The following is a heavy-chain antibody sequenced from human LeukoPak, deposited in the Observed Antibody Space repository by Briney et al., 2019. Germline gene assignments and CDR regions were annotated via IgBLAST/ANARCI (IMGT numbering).Heavy chain of an antibody. V-gene: IGHV4-4*02. Sequence: PSGTLSLTCAVSGASISSNCWWSWVRQPPGKGLEWIGEIYDSGITNYNPSLKSRLTISLDKSKNEFPLKLNSVTAADTAVYYCAREDSSTSYVDYWGQGILVTVSS. CDR2: IYDSGIT. CDR3: AREDSSTSYVDY. J-gene: IGHJ4*02. D-gene: IGHD6-13*01. CDR1: GASISSNCW.